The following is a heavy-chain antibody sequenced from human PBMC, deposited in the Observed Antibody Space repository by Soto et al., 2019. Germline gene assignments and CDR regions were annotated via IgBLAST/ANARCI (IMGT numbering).Heavy chain of an antibody. CDR3: ARDLAKGGGSAGFDY. CDR1: GYTFTVYY. Sequence: QVQLVQSGAEVKKPGASVNVSCKASGYTFTVYYMHCVRQAPGQGLDWMGWINPKSGCTMYPQKFQGSVTMTWDTSISTAYMALTRLRSADTAVYYCARDLAKGGGSAGFDYWGQGTLVTVAS. J-gene: IGHJ4*02. CDR2: INPKSGCT. D-gene: IGHD1-26*01. V-gene: IGHV1-2*02.